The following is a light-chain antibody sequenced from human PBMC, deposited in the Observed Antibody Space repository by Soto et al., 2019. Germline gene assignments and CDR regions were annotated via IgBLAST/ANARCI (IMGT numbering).Light chain of an antibody. CDR2: SNN. V-gene: IGLV1-44*01. CDR1: SSNIGSNT. Sequence: QAVVTQPPSASGTPGQRVTISCSGGSSNIGSNTVNWYHQLPGTAPKVLIYSNNQRTSGVPDRFSGSKSGTSASLAISGLQSADEADYYCAAWDDSLNAYVFGTGTKRTVL. J-gene: IGLJ1*01. CDR3: AAWDDSLNAYV.